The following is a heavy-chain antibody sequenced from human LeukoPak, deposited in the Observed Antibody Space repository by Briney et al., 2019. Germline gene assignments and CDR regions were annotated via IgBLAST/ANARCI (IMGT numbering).Heavy chain of an antibody. V-gene: IGHV3-7*01. CDR1: EFTFSSYW. CDR2: IKEDGSAK. J-gene: IGHJ4*02. Sequence: GGSLRLSCAASEFTFSSYWMSWVRQAPGKGLEWVANIKEDGSAKYYVDSVKGRFTISRDNAKNSLYLQMNNLSAEDTAVYYCVRDSPGYGAYDFDWGQGTLVTVSS. D-gene: IGHD5-12*01. CDR3: VRDSPGYGAYDFD.